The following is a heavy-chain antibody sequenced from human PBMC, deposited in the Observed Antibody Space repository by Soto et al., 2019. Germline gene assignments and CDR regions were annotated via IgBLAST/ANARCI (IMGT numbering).Heavy chain of an antibody. V-gene: IGHV1-24*01. J-gene: IGHJ5*02. CDR1: VYTGRPMS. D-gene: IGHD6-6*01. Sequence: SVGVSYKYSVYTGRPMSTHCVGTAPGKGLERMGGFDPEDGEAIYAQKFQGRVTMTEDTSTRTAYMELRSLRSDDMAVYYCARKYSRSSLFDPCGQASLVTVS. CDR2: FDPEDGEA. CDR3: ARKYSRSSLFDP.